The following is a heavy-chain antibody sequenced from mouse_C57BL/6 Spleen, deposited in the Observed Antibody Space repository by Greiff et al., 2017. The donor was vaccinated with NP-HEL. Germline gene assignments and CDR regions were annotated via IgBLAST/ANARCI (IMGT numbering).Heavy chain of an antibody. Sequence: VKVVESGPGLVQPSQSLSITCTVSGFSLTSYGVHWVRQSPGKGLEWLGVIWRGGSTDYNAAFMSRLSITKDNSKSQVFFKMNSLQADDTAIYYCAKANTLGYFDVWGTGTTVTVSS. CDR1: GFSLTSYG. D-gene: IGHD5-1-1*01. V-gene: IGHV2-5*01. J-gene: IGHJ1*03. CDR3: AKANTLGYFDV. CDR2: IWRGGST.